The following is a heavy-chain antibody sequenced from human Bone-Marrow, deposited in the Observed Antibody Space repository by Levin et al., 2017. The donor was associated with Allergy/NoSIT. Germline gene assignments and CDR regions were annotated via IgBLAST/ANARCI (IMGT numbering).Heavy chain of an antibody. V-gene: IGHV4-38-2*02. CDR3: ARDVTSGPMGY. CDR2: IYHSGST. J-gene: IGHJ4*02. CDR1: GSSISSIYQ. D-gene: IGHD3-10*01. Sequence: SETLSLTCTVSGSSISSIYQWGWIRQPPGKGLEWIGNIYHSGSTSYNPSLKSRVTISVEASKNQFSLKLSSVTAADTALYYCARDVTSGPMGYWGQGILVTVSS.